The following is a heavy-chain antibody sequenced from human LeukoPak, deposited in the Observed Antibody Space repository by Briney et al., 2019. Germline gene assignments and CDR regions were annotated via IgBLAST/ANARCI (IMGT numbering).Heavy chain of an antibody. D-gene: IGHD4-23*01. Sequence: SQTLSLTCTVSGGSISSGGYYWSWIRQHPGKGLEWIGYIYYSGSTYCNPSLKSRVTISVDTSKNQFSLKLSSVTAADTAVYYCIGAGGGIYAFDIWGQGTMVTVSS. V-gene: IGHV4-31*03. CDR2: IYYSGST. CDR3: IGAGGGIYAFDI. CDR1: GGSISSGGYY. J-gene: IGHJ3*02.